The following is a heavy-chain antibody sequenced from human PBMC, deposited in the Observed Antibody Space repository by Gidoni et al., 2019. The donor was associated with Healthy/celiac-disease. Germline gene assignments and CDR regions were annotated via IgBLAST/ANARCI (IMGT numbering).Heavy chain of an antibody. CDR2: ISSSSSYI. J-gene: IGHJ4*02. D-gene: IGHD6-19*01. Sequence: EVQLVESGGGLVKPGGSLRLACAASGFTFSSYSMNWVRQAPGKGLEWVSSISSSSSYIYYADSVKGRFTISRDNAKNSLYLQMNSLRAEDTAVYYCARDEVIAVSLFDYWGQGTLVTVSS. CDR1: GFTFSSYS. CDR3: ARDEVIAVSLFDY. V-gene: IGHV3-21*01.